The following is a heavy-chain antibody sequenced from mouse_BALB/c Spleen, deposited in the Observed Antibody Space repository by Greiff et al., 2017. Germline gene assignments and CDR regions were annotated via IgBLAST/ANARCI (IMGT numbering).Heavy chain of an antibody. J-gene: IGHJ4*01. CDR1: GYTFTDYN. Sequence: EVQLQESGPELVKPGASVKIPCKASGYTFTDYNMDWVKQSHGKSLEWIGDINPNNGGTIYNQKFKGKATLTVDKSSSTAYMELRSLTSEDTAVYYCAIDYADYYAMDYWGQGTSVTVSS. D-gene: IGHD2-4*01. CDR2: INPNNGGT. V-gene: IGHV1-18*01. CDR3: AIDYADYYAMDY.